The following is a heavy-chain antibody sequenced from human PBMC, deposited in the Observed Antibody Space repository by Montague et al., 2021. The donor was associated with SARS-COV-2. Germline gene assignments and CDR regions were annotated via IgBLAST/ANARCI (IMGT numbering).Heavy chain of an antibody. CDR1: GFSLSTSGVG. J-gene: IGHJ5*02. CDR3: ARMKWELLGARWFDP. V-gene: IGHV2-5*02. D-gene: IGHD1-26*01. CDR2: IYWDDDK. Sequence: PALVKPTQTLTLTCTFSGFSLSTSGVGVGWIRQPPGKALEWLALIYWDDDKRYSPSLKSRLTITKDTSKNQVVLAMTNMDPVDTATYYCARMKWELLGARWFDPWGQGTLVTVSS.